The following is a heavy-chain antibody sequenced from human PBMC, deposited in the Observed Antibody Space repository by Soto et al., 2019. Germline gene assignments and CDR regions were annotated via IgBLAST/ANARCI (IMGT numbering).Heavy chain of an antibody. D-gene: IGHD2-21*02. CDR3: ARDLWGYCGTDCYPLDV. J-gene: IGHJ6*02. V-gene: IGHV4-59*01. Sequence: SETQSLTCTVSGGSISGYYWSWIRQPPGKGLEWIGYMYNTGSTVYNPSFKSRVTISVDTSKNQFSLKLNSVTAADTAVYYCARDLWGYCGTDCYPLDVWGQGTTVT. CDR1: GGSISGYY. CDR2: MYNTGST.